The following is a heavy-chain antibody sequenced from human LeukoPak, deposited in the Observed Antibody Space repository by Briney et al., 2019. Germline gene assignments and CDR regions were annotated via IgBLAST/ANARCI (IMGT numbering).Heavy chain of an antibody. CDR2: ISAYNGNT. J-gene: IGHJ4*02. D-gene: IGHD5-12*01. CDR3: ARDLDIVATIRRFDY. CDR1: GYTFTSYG. Sequence: ASVKVSSKASGYTFTSYGISWVRQAPGQGLEWMGWISAYNGNTNYAQKLQGRVTMTTDTSTSTAYMELRSLRSDDTAVYYCARDLDIVATIRRFDYWGQGTLVTVSS. V-gene: IGHV1-18*01.